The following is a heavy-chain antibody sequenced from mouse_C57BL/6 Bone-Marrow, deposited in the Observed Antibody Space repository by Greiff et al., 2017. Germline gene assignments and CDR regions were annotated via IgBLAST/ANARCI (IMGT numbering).Heavy chain of an antibody. CDR3: ASSALYCDGSSDGLAWCAY. V-gene: IGHV1-7*01. Sequence: VQLQQSGAELVKPGASVKLSCKASGYTFTSYWMHWVKQRPGQGLEWIGYINPSSGYTNYNQKFKDKATLTADKSSSTAYMQLSSLTYEDSAVYSCASSALYCDGSSDGLAWCAYWGQGTLVTVSA. CDR1: GYTFTSYW. CDR2: INPSSGYT. D-gene: IGHD1-1*01. J-gene: IGHJ3*01.